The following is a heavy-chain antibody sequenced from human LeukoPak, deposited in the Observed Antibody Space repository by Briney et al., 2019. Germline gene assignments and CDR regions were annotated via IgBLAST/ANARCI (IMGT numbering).Heavy chain of an antibody. CDR2: ISYDGSNK. V-gene: IGHV3-30*18. J-gene: IGHJ3*02. CDR3: AKTKWLAVAGTLGVFDI. Sequence: GRSLRLSCAASGFTFSSYGMHWVRQAPGKGLEWVAVISYDGSNKYYADSVKGRFTISRDNSKNTLYLQMNSLRAEDTAVYYCAKTKWLAVAGTLGVFDIWGQGTMVTVSS. CDR1: GFTFSSYG. D-gene: IGHD6-19*01.